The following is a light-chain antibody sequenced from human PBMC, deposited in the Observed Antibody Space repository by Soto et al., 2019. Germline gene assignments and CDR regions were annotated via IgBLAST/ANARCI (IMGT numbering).Light chain of an antibody. CDR2: AAS. CDR1: QSISSY. J-gene: IGKJ1*01. Sequence: DIQMTQSPSSLSASVGDRVTITCRASQSISSYLNWYQQKPGKAPKLLIYAASSLQSGVPSRFSGSGSGIDFTLTISSLQPEDFATYYCQQSYSILRTFGQGTKVDIK. CDR3: QQSYSILRT. V-gene: IGKV1-39*01.